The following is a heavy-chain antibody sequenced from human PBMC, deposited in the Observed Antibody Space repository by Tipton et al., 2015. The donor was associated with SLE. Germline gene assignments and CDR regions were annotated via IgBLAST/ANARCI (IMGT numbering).Heavy chain of an antibody. CDR3: ARDQGNSSSWFPYYYYYYGMDV. Sequence: TLSLTCTVSGGSISSYYWSWIRQPPGKGLEWIGYIYYSGSTNYNPSLKSRVTISVDTSKNQFSLKLSSVTAADTAVYYCARDQGNSSSWFPYYYYYYGMDVWGRGTPVTVSS. V-gene: IGHV4-59*01. CDR1: GGSISSYY. CDR2: IYYSGST. J-gene: IGHJ6*02. D-gene: IGHD6-13*01.